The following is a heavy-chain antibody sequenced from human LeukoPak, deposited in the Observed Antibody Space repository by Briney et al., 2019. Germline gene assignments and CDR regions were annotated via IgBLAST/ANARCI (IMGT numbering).Heavy chain of an antibody. Sequence: GGSLRLSCAASGFSFSSYAMHWVRQAPGKGLEWVAVISYDGSNKYYADSVNGRFTISRDNSKNTLYLQMNSLRAEDTAVYYCARGPLYCSSTSSYSGYGMDVWGQGTTVTVSS. CDR1: GFSFSSYA. V-gene: IGHV3-30-3*01. J-gene: IGHJ6*02. D-gene: IGHD2-2*01. CDR3: ARGPLYCSSTSSYSGYGMDV. CDR2: ISYDGSNK.